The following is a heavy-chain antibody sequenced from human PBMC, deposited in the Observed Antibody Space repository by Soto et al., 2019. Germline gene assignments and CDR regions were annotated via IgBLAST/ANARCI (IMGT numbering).Heavy chain of an antibody. CDR2: SSHSEST. CDR1: GADINSGGFT. D-gene: IGHD6-13*01. J-gene: IGHJ1*01. Sequence: SETLSLTCSVSGADINSGGFTWTWIRPHAGKGLEWLGYSSHSESTDYNPSLKSRLSISGDTSKNHFSLTLTSVTAADAAVYYCATIGVSGHLAFWGQGTPVTVSS. CDR3: ATIGVSGHLAF. V-gene: IGHV4-31*03.